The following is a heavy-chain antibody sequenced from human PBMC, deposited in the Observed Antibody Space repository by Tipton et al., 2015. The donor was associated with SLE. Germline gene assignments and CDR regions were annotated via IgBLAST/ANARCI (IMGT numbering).Heavy chain of an antibody. J-gene: IGHJ4*02. CDR2: INHSVSA. Sequence: TLSLTCAVYGGSISTNDWWTWVRQPPGKGLEWIGEINHSVSANYNPSLKSRVTISVDTSKNQFSLKLTSVTAADTAMYYCARAGDSSGYYYTYWGQGTLVTVSS. CDR3: ARAGDSSGYYYTY. D-gene: IGHD3-22*01. V-gene: IGHV4-4*02. CDR1: GGSISTNDW.